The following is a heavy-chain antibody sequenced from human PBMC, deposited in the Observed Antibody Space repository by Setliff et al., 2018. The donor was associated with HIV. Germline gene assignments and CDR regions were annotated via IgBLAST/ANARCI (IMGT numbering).Heavy chain of an antibody. CDR3: AREKGYSDTRGHYYGGVFEN. Sequence: PSETLSLTCAVSGGSVNSGAYYWAWIRQPPGKGPEWIGSIYHTGSTYYKPSLNDRATISLDTSKNQLSLKLRSVTAADTAVYYCAREKGYSDTRGHYYGGVFENCGQGTLVTAPQ. J-gene: IGHJ4*02. D-gene: IGHD3-22*01. CDR2: IYHTGST. CDR1: GGSVNSGAYY. V-gene: IGHV4-39*07.